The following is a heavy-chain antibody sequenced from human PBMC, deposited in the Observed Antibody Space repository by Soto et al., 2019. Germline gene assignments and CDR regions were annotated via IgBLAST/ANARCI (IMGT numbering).Heavy chain of an antibody. Sequence: ASVKVSCKASGYTFTSYDINWARQATGQGLEWMGWMNPNSGNTGYAQKFQGGVTMTRNTSISTAYMELSSLRSEDTAVYYCARGDSSGWYGHYYYYGMDVWGQGTTVTVS. D-gene: IGHD6-19*01. CDR2: MNPNSGNT. CDR1: GYTFTSYD. CDR3: ARGDSSGWYGHYYYYGMDV. V-gene: IGHV1-8*01. J-gene: IGHJ6*02.